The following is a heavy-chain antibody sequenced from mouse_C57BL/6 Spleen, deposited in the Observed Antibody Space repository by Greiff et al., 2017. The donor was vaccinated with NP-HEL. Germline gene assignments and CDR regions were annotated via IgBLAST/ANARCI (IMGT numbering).Heavy chain of an antibody. V-gene: IGHV1-82*01. CDR3: AREGLLEFAY. CDR2: IYPGDGDT. Sequence: QVQLQQSGPELVKPGASVKISCKASGYAFSSSWMNWVKQRPGKGLEWIGRIYPGDGDTNYNGKFKGKATLTADKSSSTAYMQLSSLTSEDSAVYFCAREGLLEFAYWGQGTLVTVSA. J-gene: IGHJ3*01. D-gene: IGHD2-3*01. CDR1: GYAFSSSW.